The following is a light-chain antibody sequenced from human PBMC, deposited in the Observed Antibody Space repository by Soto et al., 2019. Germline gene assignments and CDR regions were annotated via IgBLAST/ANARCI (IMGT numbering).Light chain of an antibody. Sequence: VLTQSPGTLSLSPGGRATLSCRASQSVSTRLAWYQHKPGQPPRLLIYGASTRATGIPARFSGSGSGTDFTLTISSLEPEDFAVYYCQQRSNWPRTFGQGTKVDIK. CDR3: QQRSNWPRT. J-gene: IGKJ1*01. CDR1: QSVSTR. CDR2: GAS. V-gene: IGKV3-11*01.